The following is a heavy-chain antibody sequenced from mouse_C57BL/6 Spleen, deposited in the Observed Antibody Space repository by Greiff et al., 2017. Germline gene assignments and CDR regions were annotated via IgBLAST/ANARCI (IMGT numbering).Heavy chain of an antibody. V-gene: IGHV1-55*01. D-gene: IGHD2-4*01. CDR1: GYTFTSYW. J-gene: IGHJ3*01. CDR2: IYPGSGST. CDR3: ARSERDYDDGFAY. Sequence: VLLQQPGAELVKPGASVKMSCKASGYTFTSYWITWVKQRPGQGLEWIGDIYPGSGSTNYNEKFKSKATLTVDTSSSTAYMQLSSLTSEDSAVYYCARSERDYDDGFAYWGQGTLVTVSA.